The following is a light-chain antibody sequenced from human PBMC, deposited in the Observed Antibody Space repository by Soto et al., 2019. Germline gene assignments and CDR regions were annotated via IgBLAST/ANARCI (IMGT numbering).Light chain of an antibody. CDR3: SSYTSTSTLVI. J-gene: IGLJ2*01. CDR2: DVS. CDR1: SNDVGGYNY. V-gene: IGLV2-14*03. Sequence: QSALTQPASVSGSPGQSITISCTGTSNDVGGYNYVAWYQHHPGKAPKVMIYDVSNRPSGVSNRFSGSKSGNTASLTISGLQAEDEADYYCSSYTSTSTLVIFGGGTKLTVL.